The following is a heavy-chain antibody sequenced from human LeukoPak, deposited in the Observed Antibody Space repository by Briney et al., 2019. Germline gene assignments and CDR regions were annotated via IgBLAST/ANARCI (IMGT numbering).Heavy chain of an antibody. D-gene: IGHD3-16*01. V-gene: IGHV4-59*01. Sequence: SETLSLTCTVSGDSISSYYRSWIRQPPGKGLEWIGYIYDSGKTNYNASLISRVTISVDTSKNQISVKLTSVTPADTAVYYCERGGGTLDYWGQGTLVTVSS. CDR1: GDSISSYY. J-gene: IGHJ4*02. CDR3: ERGGGTLDY. CDR2: IYDSGKT.